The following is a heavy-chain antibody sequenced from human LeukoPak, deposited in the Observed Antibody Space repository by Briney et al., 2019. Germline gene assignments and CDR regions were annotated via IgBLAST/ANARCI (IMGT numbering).Heavy chain of an antibody. CDR1: GFTFSSHD. Sequence: GGSLRLSCAASGFTFSSHDMHWVRQAPGKGLEWVSVIFSSGSTYYADSVKGRFTVSRDNSKNTLYLQMNSLRAEDTAVYFCAREGYTSGWYRNWGQGTLVTVSS. CDR2: IFSSGST. D-gene: IGHD6-19*01. CDR3: AREGYTSGWYRN. J-gene: IGHJ4*02. V-gene: IGHV3-53*01.